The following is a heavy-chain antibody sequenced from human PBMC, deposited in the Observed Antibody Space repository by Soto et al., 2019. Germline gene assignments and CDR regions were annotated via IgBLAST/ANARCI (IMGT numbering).Heavy chain of an antibody. D-gene: IGHD2-2*01. V-gene: IGHV3-15*01. CDR1: GFTFSNAW. CDR3: TTLSYLYYDGMDV. CDR2: IKSQVDGGTA. J-gene: IGHJ6*02. Sequence: EVQLVESGGGLVKPGGSLRLSCEASGFTFSNAWMNWVRQGPGKGLEWLGRIKSQVDGGTADYVAATKGRFSISRDDLKNMLYLQMNSLKPDDTAVYYCTTLSYLYYDGMDVWGQGTPVTVS.